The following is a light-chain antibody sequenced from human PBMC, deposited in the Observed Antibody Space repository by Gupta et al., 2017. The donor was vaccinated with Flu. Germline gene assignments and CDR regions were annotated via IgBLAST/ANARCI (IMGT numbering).Light chain of an antibody. CDR2: KAS. V-gene: IGKV1-5*03. CDR3: QQYSDYLTLT. CDR1: QSISSW. J-gene: IGKJ4*01. Sequence: DIQMTQSPSTLSASVGDRVTITCRASQSISSWLAWYQQKPGKAPKLLIYKASSLQTGVPSRFSGSGSETECTLTISSLQPDDFATYYRQQYSDYLTLTFGGGTKVEIK.